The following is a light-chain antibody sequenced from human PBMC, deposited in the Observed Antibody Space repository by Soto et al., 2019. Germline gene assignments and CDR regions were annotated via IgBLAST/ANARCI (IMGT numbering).Light chain of an antibody. CDR1: QSLLHSNGNTC. CDR2: LGS. V-gene: IGKV2-28*01. CDR3: MQALQTPFT. Sequence: DIVMTQSPLSLPVTPGEPASISCRSSQSLLHSNGNTCLDWYLQKPGQSPQLLIYLGSNRASGVPDRFSGSGSGTDFTLKISRVEAEDVGVYYCMQALQTPFTFGPGTKVDIK. J-gene: IGKJ3*01.